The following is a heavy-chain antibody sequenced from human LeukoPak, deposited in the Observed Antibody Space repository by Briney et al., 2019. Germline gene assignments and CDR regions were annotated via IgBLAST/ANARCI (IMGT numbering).Heavy chain of an antibody. CDR1: LFTFDDYG. Sequence: PGGSLRLSCAASLFTFDDYGMSWVRQAPGKGLEWVSGINWNGGSTGYADSVKGRFTISRDNAKNSLYLQMNSLRAEDTALYHCAGVRIGWYYFDYWGQGTLVTVSS. CDR3: AGVRIGWYYFDY. D-gene: IGHD6-19*01. CDR2: INWNGGST. J-gene: IGHJ4*02. V-gene: IGHV3-20*01.